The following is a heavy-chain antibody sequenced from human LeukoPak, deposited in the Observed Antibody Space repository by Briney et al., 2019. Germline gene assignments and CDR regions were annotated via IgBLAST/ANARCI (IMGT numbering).Heavy chain of an antibody. D-gene: IGHD3-3*01. CDR2: ISYDGSDK. J-gene: IGHJ4*02. CDR3: AKVRDMSGYYSF. Sequence: GRSLRLPCAASGFTFSSHGMHWVRQGPGKGLEWVAVISYDGSDKYYADSVKGRFTTSRDNSRNTLYLQMSSLRAEDTAVYYCAKVRDMSGYYSFWGQGTLVTVSS. V-gene: IGHV3-30*18. CDR1: GFTFSSHG.